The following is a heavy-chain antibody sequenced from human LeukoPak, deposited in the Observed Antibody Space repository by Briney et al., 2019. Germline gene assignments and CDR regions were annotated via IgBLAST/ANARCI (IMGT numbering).Heavy chain of an antibody. CDR2: ISAYNGNT. Sequence: ASVKVSCKASGGTFSSYAISWVRQAPGQGLEWMGWISAYNGNTNYAQKLQGRVTMTTDTSTSTAYMELRSLRSDDTAVYYCARIYCSGGSCYFDAFDIWGQGTMVTVSS. J-gene: IGHJ3*02. CDR3: ARIYCSGGSCYFDAFDI. D-gene: IGHD2-15*01. CDR1: GGTFSSYA. V-gene: IGHV1-18*01.